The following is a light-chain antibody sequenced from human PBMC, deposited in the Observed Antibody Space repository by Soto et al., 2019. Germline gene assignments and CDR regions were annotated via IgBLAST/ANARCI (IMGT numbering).Light chain of an antibody. Sequence: EIVMTQSPATLSVSPGERATLSCRASQSVSRYLAWYQQKPGQAPRLLISGASTRATGVPARFSGSGSGTEFTLTLRSLQAGDFAIYYCQQYHNWWTFGQGTKVEIK. CDR2: GAS. CDR1: QSVSRY. CDR3: QQYHNWWT. J-gene: IGKJ1*01. V-gene: IGKV3-15*01.